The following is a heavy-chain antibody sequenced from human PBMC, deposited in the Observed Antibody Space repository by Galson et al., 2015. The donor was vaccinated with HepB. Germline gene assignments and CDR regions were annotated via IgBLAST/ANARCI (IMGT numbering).Heavy chain of an antibody. Sequence: SCKASGYKFTSYYTHWVRQAPGQGLEWMGIINPSGGSTDYAQKFRGRLTMTRDTSTSTVFMELSSLRSEDTAVYHCARGVLLWDGPDYWGQGTLVTVSS. J-gene: IGHJ4*02. CDR3: ARGVLLWDGPDY. CDR1: GYKFTSYY. D-gene: IGHD3-10*01. CDR2: INPSGGST. V-gene: IGHV1-46*01.